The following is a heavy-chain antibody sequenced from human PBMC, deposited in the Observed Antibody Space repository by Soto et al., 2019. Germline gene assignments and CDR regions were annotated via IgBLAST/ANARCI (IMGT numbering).Heavy chain of an antibody. J-gene: IGHJ5*02. CDR2: VYYSGSS. Sequence: PSETLCLTCTVSGDSIIGGASFWSWIRQPPGKGLEWIANVYYSGSSYYNPSLKSRLTISVDTTKNQFSLQLKSMTAADTAVYYCAKLYCTSSTCYFPGWFDPWGQGTLVTVSS. D-gene: IGHD2-2*01. CDR3: AKLYCTSSTCYFPGWFDP. CDR1: GDSIIGGASF. V-gene: IGHV4-31*03.